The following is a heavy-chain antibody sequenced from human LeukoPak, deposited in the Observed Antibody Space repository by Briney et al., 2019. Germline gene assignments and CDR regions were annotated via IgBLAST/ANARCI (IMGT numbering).Heavy chain of an antibody. D-gene: IGHD1-7*01. CDR1: GGSFSGYY. V-gene: IGHV4-34*01. CDR3: ARMGLELPGLYHYYYMDV. Sequence: PSETLSLTCAVYGGSFSGYYWSWIRQPPGKGLEWIGEINHSGSTNYNPSLKSRVTISVDTSKNQFSLKLSSVTAADTAVYYCARMGLELPGLYHYYYMDVWGKGTTVTVSS. CDR2: INHSGST. J-gene: IGHJ6*03.